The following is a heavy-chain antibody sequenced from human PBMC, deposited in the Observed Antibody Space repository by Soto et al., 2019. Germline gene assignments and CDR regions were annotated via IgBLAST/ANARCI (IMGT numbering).Heavy chain of an antibody. CDR2: INPNSGGT. Sequence: ASVKVSCKDSGYTFSGYYMHWVGQAPGQGLEWLGWINPNSGGTNYAQKFQGWVTMTRDTSISTAYMELSRLRSDDTAVYYCARAPERVGANAFDIWGHGKMVTVSS. CDR3: ARAPERVGANAFDI. J-gene: IGHJ3*02. D-gene: IGHD1-26*01. V-gene: IGHV1-2*04. CDR1: GYTFSGYY.